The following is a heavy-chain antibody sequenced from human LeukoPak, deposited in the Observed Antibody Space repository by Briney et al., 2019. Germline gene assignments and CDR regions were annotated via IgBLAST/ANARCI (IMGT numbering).Heavy chain of an antibody. CDR3: AKDLIAGAADYFDS. D-gene: IGHD6-25*01. CDR2: TDGSNT. CDR1: GFTFTIYA. Sequence: GGSLRLSCTVSGFTFTIYATHWVRQAPGKGLEWVAVTDGSNTFYADSVKGRFNLSSNKSKNTLYLQMNNLRGEDTAVYYCAKDLIAGAADYFDSWGQGTLVTVSS. J-gene: IGHJ4*02. V-gene: IGHV3-30*18.